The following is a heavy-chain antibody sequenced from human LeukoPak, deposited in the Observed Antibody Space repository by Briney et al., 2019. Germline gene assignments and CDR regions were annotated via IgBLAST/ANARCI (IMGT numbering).Heavy chain of an antibody. J-gene: IGHJ5*02. Sequence: PGGSLRLSCVASGFTFSTYWMSWVRQAPGKGLEGVANIKEDGSEENYVDSVKGRFTISRDNAKNTLYLQMNSLRADDTAVYYCATYSSDFGRLDPWGQGTQVTVSS. V-gene: IGHV3-7*01. CDR2: IKEDGSEE. CDR3: ATYSSDFGRLDP. CDR1: GFTFSTYW. D-gene: IGHD3-22*01.